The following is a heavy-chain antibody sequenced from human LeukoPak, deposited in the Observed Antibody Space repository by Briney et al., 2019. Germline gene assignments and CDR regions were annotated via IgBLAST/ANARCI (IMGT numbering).Heavy chain of an antibody. CDR2: INHSGST. CDR3: ARGSPIARPGWFDP. CDR1: GGSFSGYY. J-gene: IGHJ5*02. Sequence: SETLSLTCAVYGGSFSGYYWSWIRQPPRKGLEWTGEINHSGSTNYNPSLKRRVTISVDTTKNQFSLKLSSVTAADTAVYYCARGSPIARPGWFDPWGQGTLVTVSS. V-gene: IGHV4-34*01. D-gene: IGHD6-6*01.